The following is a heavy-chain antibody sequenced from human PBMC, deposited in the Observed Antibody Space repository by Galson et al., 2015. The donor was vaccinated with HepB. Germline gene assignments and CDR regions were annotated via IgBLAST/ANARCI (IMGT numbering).Heavy chain of an antibody. CDR1: GYTFPSYG. Sequence: SVKVSCKASGYTFPSYGMHWVRQAPGQRLGWMGWINAGNGHTKYSQKFQARVTISSETSASTVYMELSSLKSEDTAVYYCAREYCSRSSCYHNEGWISWFDAWGQGTLVTVSS. J-gene: IGHJ5*02. CDR3: AREYCSRSSCYHNEGWISWFDA. D-gene: IGHD2-2*01. CDR2: INAGNGHT. V-gene: IGHV1-3*01.